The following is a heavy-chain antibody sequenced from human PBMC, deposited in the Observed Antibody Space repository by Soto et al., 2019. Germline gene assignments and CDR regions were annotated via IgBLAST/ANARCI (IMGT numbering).Heavy chain of an antibody. CDR1: GFTFNSYA. D-gene: IGHD2-2*01. J-gene: IGHJ4*02. V-gene: IGHV3-23*01. CDR3: PKDSNIDPAAPDY. Sequence: EVQLLESGGGLVQPGGSLRLSCAASGFTFNSYAMTWVRQAPGKGLEWVSSISNSGVNTYYADSVKGRFTISRDSSKNPLYMQINSLGPDDTAVYYCPKDSNIDPAAPDYWGQGTLVTVAS. CDR2: ISNSGVNT.